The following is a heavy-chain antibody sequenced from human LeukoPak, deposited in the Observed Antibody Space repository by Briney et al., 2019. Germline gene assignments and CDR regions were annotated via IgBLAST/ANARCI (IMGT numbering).Heavy chain of an antibody. CDR2: IYPGDSDT. J-gene: IGHJ4*02. D-gene: IGHD2-2*01. CDR1: GYNFTSYW. CDR3: ARHKKYCSSTSCYELDY. V-gene: IGHV5-51*01. Sequence: GESLKISCQGSGYNFTSYWIGWGRQVPGEGLEWMGIIYPGDSDTIYSPSFQGQVTISADKSISTAYLQWSSLKASNTAMYYCARHKKYCSSTSCYELDYWGQGTLVTVSS.